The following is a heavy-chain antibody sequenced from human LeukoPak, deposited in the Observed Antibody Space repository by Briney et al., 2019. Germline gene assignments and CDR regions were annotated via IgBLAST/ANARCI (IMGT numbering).Heavy chain of an antibody. CDR2: IKQDGSDS. J-gene: IGHJ6*02. D-gene: IGHD6-25*01. Sequence: TGGSLRLSCAASGFIFSGYWMTWVRQAPGKGLQWVASIKQDGSDSYHVDSVKGRFTISRDNAKNSLFLQMNILRADDTAVYYCAKNIAAPGRVDYQYYAMDEWSQGTTVTVSS. CDR1: GFIFSGYW. CDR3: AKNIAAPGRVDYQYYAMDE. V-gene: IGHV3-7*01.